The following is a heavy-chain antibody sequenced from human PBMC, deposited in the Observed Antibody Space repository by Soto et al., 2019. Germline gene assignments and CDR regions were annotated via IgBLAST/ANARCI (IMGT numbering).Heavy chain of an antibody. CDR1: GFTFSNYW. J-gene: IGHJ3*02. Sequence: EVQLVESGGGLVQPGGSLRLSCAASGFTFSNYWMNWVRQAPGKGLEWVANIKEDGSEKEYVDSVKGRFTISRDNAKXXXXXXXXXXXXXXXXXXXXXXXXXLEWYGAFDIWGQGTMVTVSS. CDR3: XXXXXLEWYGAFDI. V-gene: IGHV3-7*01. CDR2: IKEDGSEK. D-gene: IGHD3-3*01.